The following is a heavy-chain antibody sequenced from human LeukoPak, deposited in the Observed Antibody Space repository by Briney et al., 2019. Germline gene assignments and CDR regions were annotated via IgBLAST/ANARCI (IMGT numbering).Heavy chain of an antibody. D-gene: IGHD1-26*01. CDR2: IRYDGTNK. J-gene: IGHJ6*03. CDR1: GFTFSNYG. CDR3: AKDSKIVGPTFRSYHYMDV. V-gene: IGHV3-30*02. Sequence: GGSLRLSCAASGFTFSNYGMHWVRQAPGKGLEWVAFIRYDGTNKYYADSVKGRFTISRDNSKNTLYLQMNSLRAEDTAVYYCAKDSKIVGPTFRSYHYMDVWGKGTTVTVSS.